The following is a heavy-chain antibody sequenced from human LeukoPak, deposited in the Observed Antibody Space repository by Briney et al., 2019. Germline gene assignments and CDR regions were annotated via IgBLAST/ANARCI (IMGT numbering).Heavy chain of an antibody. Sequence: GGSLRLSCAASGFTFTTYWMTWVRQAPGKGLEWVANIKQDGSDKYYVDSVKGRFTISRDNAKNSLYLQMNSLRAEDTAVYYCARYVVTAKSFDYWGQGTLVTVSS. CDR3: ARYVVTAKSFDY. V-gene: IGHV3-7*01. CDR1: GFTFTTYW. D-gene: IGHD2-21*02. J-gene: IGHJ4*02. CDR2: IKQDGSDK.